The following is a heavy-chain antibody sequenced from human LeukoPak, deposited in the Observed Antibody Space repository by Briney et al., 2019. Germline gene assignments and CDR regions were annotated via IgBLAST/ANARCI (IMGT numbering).Heavy chain of an antibody. J-gene: IGHJ4*02. CDR3: ARGRKYTYGYTVTELGSGYFDY. V-gene: IGHV4-59*01. Sequence: SETLSLTCTVSGGSISSFYWNWIRLPPGKGLELIGYTYYSGRTNYNPSLKSRVAISVDSSKKQFSLKLSSVTAADTAMYHCARGRKYTYGYTVTELGSGYFDYWGQGTLVTVSS. CDR2: TYYSGRT. CDR1: GGSISSFY. D-gene: IGHD5-18*01.